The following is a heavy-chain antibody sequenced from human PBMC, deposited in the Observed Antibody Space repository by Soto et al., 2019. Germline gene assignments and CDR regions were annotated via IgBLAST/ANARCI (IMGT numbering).Heavy chain of an antibody. D-gene: IGHD3-10*01. Sequence: PGGSLRLSCAASGFSFNNYAMSWVRQAPGRGLEWVSGISGSADTINYADSVKGRFTVSRDNSKNTLYLQMNSLRAEDTAVYFCARDSANFDYWGQGALVTVSS. V-gene: IGHV3-23*01. CDR3: ARDSANFDY. CDR1: GFSFNNYA. CDR2: ISGSADTI. J-gene: IGHJ4*02.